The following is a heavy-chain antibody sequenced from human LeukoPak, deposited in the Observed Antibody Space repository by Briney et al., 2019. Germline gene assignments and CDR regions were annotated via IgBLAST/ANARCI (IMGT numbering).Heavy chain of an antibody. CDR1: GFTLRNYW. V-gene: IGHV3-74*01. J-gene: IGHJ4*01. CDR3: ARYSSSSGGASYYLDY. CDR2: ISGDGSVT. Sequence: GGSLRLSCAASGFTLRNYWMHWVRQVPGKRLVWVSRISGDGSVTNYADSVKGRFTISRDNAKNTLFLQINSLRVEDTAVYYCARYSSSSGGASYYLDYWGHGTLVTVSS. D-gene: IGHD6-6*01.